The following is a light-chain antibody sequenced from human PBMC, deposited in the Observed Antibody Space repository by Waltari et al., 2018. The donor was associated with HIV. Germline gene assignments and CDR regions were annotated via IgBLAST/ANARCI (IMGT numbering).Light chain of an antibody. CDR1: SSDVGGYDS. Sequence: QSALTQPRSVSGSPGQSVTISCTGPSSDVGGYDSFSWYLQHPGKVPKLIIYEVIKRPSGVPDRFSGSKSGNTASLTISGLQTEDEADYFCCSYAGTYTYVLFGGGTKLTVL. CDR2: EVI. V-gene: IGLV2-11*01. CDR3: CSYAGTYTYVL. J-gene: IGLJ3*02.